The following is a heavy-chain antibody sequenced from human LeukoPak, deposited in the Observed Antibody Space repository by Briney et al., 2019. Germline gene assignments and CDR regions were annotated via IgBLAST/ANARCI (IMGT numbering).Heavy chain of an antibody. J-gene: IGHJ5*02. CDR1: GGSISSGSYY. Sequence: SETLSLTCTVSGGSISSGSYYWSWIRQPPGKGLEWIGYIYYSGSTNYNPSLKSRVTISVDTSKNQFSLKLSSVAAADTAVYYCARCGGSPRGWCDPWGQGTLVTVSS. D-gene: IGHD2-15*01. CDR3: ARCGGSPRGWCDP. V-gene: IGHV4-61*01. CDR2: IYYSGST.